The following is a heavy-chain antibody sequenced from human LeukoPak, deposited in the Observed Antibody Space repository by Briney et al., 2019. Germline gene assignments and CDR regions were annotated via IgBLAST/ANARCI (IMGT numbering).Heavy chain of an antibody. CDR2: IKQDGSEK. V-gene: IGHV3-7*01. CDR1: GFTFSSYW. D-gene: IGHD6-19*01. CDR3: AKDLSSGSRRAY. J-gene: IGHJ4*02. Sequence: GGSLRLSCAASGFTFSSYWMSWVRQAPGKGLEWVANIKQDGSEKYYVDSVKGRFTISRDNAKNSLYLQMNSLRAEDTGVYYCAKDLSSGSRRAYWGQGTLVTVSS.